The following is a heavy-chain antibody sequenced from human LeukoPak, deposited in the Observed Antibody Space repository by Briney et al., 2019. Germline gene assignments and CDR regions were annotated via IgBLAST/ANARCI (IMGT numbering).Heavy chain of an antibody. V-gene: IGHV3-23*01. J-gene: IGHJ4*02. CDR2: ISGNGGST. CDR3: TKGGSSWSRWDY. CDR1: GFTFSSYA. Sequence: GGSLRLSCAASGFTFSSYAMSWVRQAPGKGLEWVSAISGNGGSTYYADSVKGRFTISRDNSKNTLYLHMNGLRVEDTAVYYCTKGGSSWSRWDYWGQGALVTVSS. D-gene: IGHD6-13*01.